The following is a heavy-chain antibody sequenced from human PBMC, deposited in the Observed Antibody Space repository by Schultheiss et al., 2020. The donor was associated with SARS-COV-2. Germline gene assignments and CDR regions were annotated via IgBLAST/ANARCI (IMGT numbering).Heavy chain of an antibody. CDR2: INHSGST. J-gene: IGHJ3*02. CDR1: GGSFSGYY. CDR3: ARVLLWFGEYFHDAFDI. V-gene: IGHV4-34*01. Sequence: GSLRLSCAVYGGSFSGYYWSWIRQPPGKGLEWIGEINHSGSTNYNPSLKSRVTISVDTSKNQFSLKLSSVTAADTAVYYCARVLLWFGEYFHDAFDIWGQGTMVTVSS. D-gene: IGHD3-10*01.